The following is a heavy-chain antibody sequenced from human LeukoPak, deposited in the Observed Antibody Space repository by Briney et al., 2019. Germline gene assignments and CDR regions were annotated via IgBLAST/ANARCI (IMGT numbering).Heavy chain of an antibody. CDR2: IWHDGSRT. D-gene: IGHD1-26*01. CDR1: GLTFSNFG. V-gene: IGHV3-33*03. CDR3: AGAISKGAGIDS. J-gene: IGHJ4*02. Sequence: GGSLRLSCAASGLTFSNFGMHWARQAPGKGLEWVAVIWHDGSRTHYADSLKGRFTISRDNSKDTAFLQMNSLTVEDTATYYCAGAISKGAGIDSWGQGTLVTVSS.